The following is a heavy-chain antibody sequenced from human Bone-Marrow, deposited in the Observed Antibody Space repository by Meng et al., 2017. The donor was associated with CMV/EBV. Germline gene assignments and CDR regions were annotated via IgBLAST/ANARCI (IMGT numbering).Heavy chain of an antibody. CDR2: IHYDGRDK. CDR3: AKGAIFGVTAPDY. D-gene: IGHD3-3*01. V-gene: IGHV3-30*02. J-gene: IGHJ4*02. Sequence: GGSLRLSCAASGFAFSNYVMHWVRQAPGKGLEWVAFIHYDGRDKYYADSVKGRFTVSRDNSNNTLYLQMNSLRGEDTGVYYCAKGAIFGVTAPDYWGQGTLVTVSS. CDR1: GFAFSNYV.